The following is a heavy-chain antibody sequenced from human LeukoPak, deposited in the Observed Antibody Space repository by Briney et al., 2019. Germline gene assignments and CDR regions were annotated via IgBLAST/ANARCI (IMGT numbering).Heavy chain of an antibody. D-gene: IGHD2-2*01. CDR2: IYPDDSDT. CDR1: GYSFATYW. V-gene: IGHV5-51*01. J-gene: IGHJ4*02. Sequence: GESLKISCKVSGYSFATYWIGWVRQMPGKGLEWMGIIYPDDSDTRYSPSFQGQVTISADKSISTAYLQWSSLKASDTAMYYCATPYPREYCSSTTCYFNYWGQGTLVTVPS. CDR3: ATPYPREYCSSTTCYFNY.